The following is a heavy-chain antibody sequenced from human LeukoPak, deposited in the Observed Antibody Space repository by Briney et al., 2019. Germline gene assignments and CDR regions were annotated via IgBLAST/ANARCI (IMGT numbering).Heavy chain of an antibody. CDR1: RFTFSSYA. CDR2: ISYDGSNK. D-gene: IGHD1-26*01. CDR3: ARECGTYLYYYYGMDV. Sequence: GGSLRLSCAASRFTFSSYAVHWVRQAPGKGLEWVAVISYDGSNKYYADSVKGRFTISRDNSKNTLYLQMNSLIVEDTAVYYWARECGTYLYYYYGMDVWGQGTTVTVSS. V-gene: IGHV3-30-3*01. J-gene: IGHJ6*02.